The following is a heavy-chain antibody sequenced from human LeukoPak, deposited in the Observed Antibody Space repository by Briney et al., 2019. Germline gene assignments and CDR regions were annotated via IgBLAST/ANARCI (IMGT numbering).Heavy chain of an antibody. CDR2: IIPIFGTP. Sequence: SVNVSCKPSGGTLSSYVISWVGPAPGQGVEWMGWIIPIFGTPNYAPQLQGRVTITTYKSPRPASLGVGSLRSEKTAGFFCAIWAQPLAFDCWGKGTLVTVS. CDR1: GGTLSSYV. V-gene: IGHV1-69*05. J-gene: IGHJ4*02. D-gene: IGHD6-13*01. CDR3: AIWAQPLAFDC.